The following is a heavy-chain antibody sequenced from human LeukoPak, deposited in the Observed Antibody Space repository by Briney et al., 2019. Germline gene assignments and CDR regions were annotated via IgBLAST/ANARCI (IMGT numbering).Heavy chain of an antibody. CDR1: GYTLTELS. V-gene: IGHV1-24*01. CDR3: ATATCSGGSCYSGYFQH. J-gene: IGHJ1*01. CDR2: FDPEDGET. Sequence: ASVKVSCRVSGYTLTELSMHWVRQAPGKGLEWMGGFDPEDGETIYAQKFQGRVTMTEDTSTDTAYMELSSLRSEDTAVYYCATATCSGGSCYSGYFQHWGQGTLVTVS. D-gene: IGHD2-15*01.